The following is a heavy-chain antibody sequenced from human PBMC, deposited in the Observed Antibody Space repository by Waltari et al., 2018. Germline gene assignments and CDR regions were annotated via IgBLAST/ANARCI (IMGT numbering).Heavy chain of an antibody. D-gene: IGHD2-2*01. J-gene: IGHJ5*02. Sequence: EVQLLESGGGLVQPGGSLRLSCAASGFTFSSYDLSWVRQAPGKGMEGVSGIGSSGRNTYYADSVKGRFTISRDDSKNTLYLQMNSLRAEDTAVYYCAKGPAARTNWFDPWGQGTLVTVSS. CDR1: GFTFSSYD. CDR2: IGSSGRNT. V-gene: IGHV3-23*01. CDR3: AKGPAARTNWFDP.